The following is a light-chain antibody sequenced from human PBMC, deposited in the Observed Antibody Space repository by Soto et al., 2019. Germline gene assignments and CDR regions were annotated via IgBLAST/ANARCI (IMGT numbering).Light chain of an antibody. V-gene: IGLV2-14*01. J-gene: IGLJ2*01. CDR2: DVT. CDR1: SSDVGAYNY. CDR3: SSYRSTSVI. Sequence: QSALTQPASVSGSPGQSITIFCTGTSSDVGAYNYVSWYQQHPGRAPKLVIYDVTSRPSGVSYRFSGSKSGNTASLTISGLQAEDEADYYCSSYRSTSVIFGGGTTVTVL.